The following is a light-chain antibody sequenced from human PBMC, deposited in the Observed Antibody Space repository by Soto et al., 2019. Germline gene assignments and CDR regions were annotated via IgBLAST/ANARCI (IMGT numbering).Light chain of an antibody. V-gene: IGLV2-14*01. CDR3: SSYTSSSTVV. J-gene: IGLJ2*01. CDR2: DVS. Sequence: QSVLTQPASVSGSPGQSITISCTGTSSDVGGYNYVSWYQQHPGKAPKLMIYDVSNWPSELSNRFSGSKSGNTASLTISGLQAEDEADYYCSSYTSSSTVVFGGGTKLTVL. CDR1: SSDVGGYNY.